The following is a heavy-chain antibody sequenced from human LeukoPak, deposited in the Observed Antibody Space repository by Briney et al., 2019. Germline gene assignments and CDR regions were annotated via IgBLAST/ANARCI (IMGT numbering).Heavy chain of an antibody. V-gene: IGHV1-2*06. Sequence: GASVKVSCKASGYTFTSYYIHWVRQAPRQGLEWMGRFNPGSGDTKYAQKFQDRVTMTRDTSISTAYMDLSRLTSDDTAVYYCARGTSSGNSNWFDAWGQGTLVTVSS. J-gene: IGHJ5*02. CDR1: GYTFTSYY. D-gene: IGHD4-23*01. CDR3: ARGTSSGNSNWFDA. CDR2: FNPGSGDT.